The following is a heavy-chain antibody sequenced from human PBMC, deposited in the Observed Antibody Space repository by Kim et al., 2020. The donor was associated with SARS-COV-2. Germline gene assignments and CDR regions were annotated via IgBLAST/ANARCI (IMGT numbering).Heavy chain of an antibody. J-gene: IGHJ4*02. Sequence: GGSLRLSCAASGFTFGIYAMSWARQAPGKGLEWVSTISDSGRNTHYADSVKGRFTISRDNSMNTLYLQMNSLRAEDTAVYYCDASDYCGQGTVVTVSS. CDR1: GFTFGIYA. V-gene: IGHV3-23*01. CDR3: DASDY. CDR2: ISDSGRNT.